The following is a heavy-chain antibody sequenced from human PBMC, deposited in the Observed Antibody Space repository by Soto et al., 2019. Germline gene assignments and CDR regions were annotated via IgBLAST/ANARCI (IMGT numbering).Heavy chain of an antibody. D-gene: IGHD6-13*01. V-gene: IGHV1-2*04. J-gene: IGHJ5*02. CDR3: AREGRSSSWSGRNWFDP. Sequence: GASVKVSCKASGYTFTGYYMHWVRQAPGQGLEWMGWINPNSGGTNYAQKFQGWVTMTRDTSISTAYMELSRLRSDDTAVYYCAREGRSSSWSGRNWFDPWGQGTLVTVSS. CDR2: INPNSGGT. CDR1: GYTFTGYY.